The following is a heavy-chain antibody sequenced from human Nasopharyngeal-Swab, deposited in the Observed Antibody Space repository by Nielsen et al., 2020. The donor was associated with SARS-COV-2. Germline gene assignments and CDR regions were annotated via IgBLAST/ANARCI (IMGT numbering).Heavy chain of an antibody. CDR2: IYYGGST. CDR3: ATLSSSWYEYYFDY. J-gene: IGHJ4*02. V-gene: IGHV4-39*01. Sequence: GSLRLSCTFSGGSISSSTYYWAWIRQPPGKGLEWIGSIYYGGSTYYNPSLKSRVTISVDTSKNQFSLKLSSVTAADTAVYYCATLSSSWYEYYFDYWGQGTLVTVSS. CDR1: GGSISSSTYY. D-gene: IGHD6-13*01.